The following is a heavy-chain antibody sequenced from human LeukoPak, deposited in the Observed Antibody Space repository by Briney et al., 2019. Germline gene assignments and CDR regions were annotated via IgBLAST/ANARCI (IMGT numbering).Heavy chain of an antibody. CDR3: ARESVEMATISAFDI. J-gene: IGHJ3*02. Sequence: SGTLSLTCTVSGGSISSGDYYWSWIRQPPGKGLEWIGYIYYSGSTYYNPSLKSRVTISVDTSKNQFSLKLSSVTAADTAVYYCARESVEMATISAFDIWGQGTMVTVSS. CDR1: GGSISSGDYY. CDR2: IYYSGST. V-gene: IGHV4-30-4*01. D-gene: IGHD5-24*01.